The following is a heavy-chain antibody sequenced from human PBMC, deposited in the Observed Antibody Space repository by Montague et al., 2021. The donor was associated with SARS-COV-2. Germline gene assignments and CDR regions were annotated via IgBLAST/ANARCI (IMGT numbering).Heavy chain of an antibody. V-gene: IGHV4-61*01. Sequence: SETLSLTRTVSGASVASGNFYWSWIRQPPGKGLEWIGYMYYTGHTNYNPSLESRVTMPVDPSKNQFSLTLTSVTAADTAVYYCARSRANVPSRPGFDYWGQGALVPVSS. D-gene: IGHD6-6*01. CDR2: MYYTGHT. J-gene: IGHJ4*02. CDR1: GASVASGNFY. CDR3: ARSRANVPSRPGFDY.